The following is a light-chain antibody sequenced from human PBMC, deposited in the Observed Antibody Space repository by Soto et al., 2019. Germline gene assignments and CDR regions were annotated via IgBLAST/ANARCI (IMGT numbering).Light chain of an antibody. Sequence: DIQMTQSPSSLSASVGDRVTITCRASQSVGTYLSWYQQKQGKAPKLLINVASTLQSGVPSRFSGSGSGTDFTLAISSLLPEDFATYYCQQSSSTPQTFGGGTRVEIK. CDR1: QSVGTY. V-gene: IGKV1-39*01. CDR3: QQSSSTPQT. CDR2: VAS. J-gene: IGKJ4*01.